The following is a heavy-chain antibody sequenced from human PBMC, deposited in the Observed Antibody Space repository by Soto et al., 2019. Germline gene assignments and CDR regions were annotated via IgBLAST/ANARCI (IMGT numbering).Heavy chain of an antibody. D-gene: IGHD3-22*01. CDR3: AGAEWYDSSGYYLSDY. CDR2: ISYDGSNK. Sequence: GGSLRLSCAASGFTFSSYAMHWVRQAPGKGLEWVAVISYDGSNKYYADSVKGRFTISRDNSKNTLYLQMNSLRAEDTAVYYCAGAEWYDSSGYYLSDYWDQGTLVTVSS. CDR1: GFTFSSYA. V-gene: IGHV3-30-3*01. J-gene: IGHJ4*02.